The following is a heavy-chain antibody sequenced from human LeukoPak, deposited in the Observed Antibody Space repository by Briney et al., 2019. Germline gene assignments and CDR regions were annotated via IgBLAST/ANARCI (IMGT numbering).Heavy chain of an antibody. D-gene: IGHD3-3*01. CDR2: INHSGST. J-gene: IGHJ4*02. Sequence: SETLSLTCAVYGGSFSGYYWSWIRQPPGKGLEWIGEINHSGSTNYNPSLKSRVTISVDTSKNQFSLKLSSVTAADTAVYYCARGIAASYFGVVRKSYYFDYWAREPWSPSPQ. V-gene: IGHV4-34*01. CDR3: ARGIAASYFGVVRKSYYFDY. CDR1: GGSFSGYY.